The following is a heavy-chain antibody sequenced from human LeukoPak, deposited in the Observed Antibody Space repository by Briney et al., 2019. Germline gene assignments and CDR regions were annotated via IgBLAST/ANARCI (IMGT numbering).Heavy chain of an antibody. Sequence: SETLSLTCAVYGGSFSGYYWSWIRQPPGKRLEWIGEINHSGSTNYNPSLKSRVTISVDTSKKQFSLKLSSVTAADTAVYYCARKTGYSSSWFVFRYFDYWGQGTLVTVSS. D-gene: IGHD6-13*01. CDR1: GGSFSGYY. CDR2: INHSGST. V-gene: IGHV4-34*01. CDR3: ARKTGYSSSWFVFRYFDY. J-gene: IGHJ4*02.